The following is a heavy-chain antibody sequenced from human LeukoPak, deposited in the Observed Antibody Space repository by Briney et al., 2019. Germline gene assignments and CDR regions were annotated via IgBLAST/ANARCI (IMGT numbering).Heavy chain of an antibody. J-gene: IGHJ5*02. CDR1: GGSFSGYY. CDR2: INHSGST. V-gene: IGHV4-34*01. D-gene: IGHD5-12*01. CDR3: ARGARTPSGYGSRTAGRANWFDP. Sequence: SETLSLTCAVYGGSFSGYYWSWIRQPPGKGLEWVGEINHSGSTNYNPSLKSRVTISVDTSKNQFSLKLSSVTAADTAVYYCARGARTPSGYGSRTAGRANWFDPWGQGTLVTVSS.